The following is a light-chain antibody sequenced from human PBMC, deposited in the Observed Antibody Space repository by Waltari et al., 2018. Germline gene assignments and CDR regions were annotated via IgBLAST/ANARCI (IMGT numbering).Light chain of an antibody. V-gene: IGLV2-11*01. J-gene: IGLJ2*01. CDR2: EVS. CDR1: SSDIGYYNA. Sequence: QAAPTQPPSVSGSPGQSVTISCSGTSSDIGYYNAVSWYQQHPGKAPKLMIYEVSKRPSGFSYRFSGSKSGNTASLTISGVQTDDEADYYCSSYAGSNTLVFGGGTRLTVL. CDR3: SSYAGSNTLV.